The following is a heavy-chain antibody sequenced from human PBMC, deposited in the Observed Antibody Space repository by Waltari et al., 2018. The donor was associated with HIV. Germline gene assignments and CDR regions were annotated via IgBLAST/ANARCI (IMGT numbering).Heavy chain of an antibody. CDR3: ARGATGGLDY. V-gene: IGHV3-53*01. Sequence: EVQLVASGGGWIQPGGSLRLSGAALGSTVSRHYMSWVRQAPGNGLEWVSLIYSGGNTYYADSVKGRFTISRDNSKNTLYLQMKSLRAEDTALYYCARGATGGLDYWGQGTLVTVSS. D-gene: IGHD3-10*01. J-gene: IGHJ4*02. CDR2: IYSGGNT. CDR1: GSTVSRHY.